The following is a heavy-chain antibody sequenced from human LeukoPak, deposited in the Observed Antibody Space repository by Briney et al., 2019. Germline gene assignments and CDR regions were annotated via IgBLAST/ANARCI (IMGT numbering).Heavy chain of an antibody. J-gene: IGHJ6*03. CDR1: GYTFTSYG. V-gene: IGHV1-8*01. CDR2: MNPNSGNT. Sequence: GASVKVSCKASGYTFTSYGINWVRQATGQGLEWMGWMNPNSGNTGYAQKFQGRVTMTRNTSISTAYMELSSLRSEDTAVYYCARGAPMPYCSSTSCYAANYYYYMDVWGKGTTVTVSS. D-gene: IGHD2-2*01. CDR3: ARGAPMPYCSSTSCYAANYYYYMDV.